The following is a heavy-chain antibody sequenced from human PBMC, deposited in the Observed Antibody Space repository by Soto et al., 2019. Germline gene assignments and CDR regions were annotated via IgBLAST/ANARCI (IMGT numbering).Heavy chain of an antibody. CDR1: GGTFSSYA. Sequence: QVQLVQSGAEVKKPGSSVKVSCKASGGTFSSYAISWVRQAPGQGLEWMGGIIPISGTANYAQKFQGRVTITADESTSTAYMELSSLRSEVTAVYYCSRSQGSSTSLEIYYYYYYGMDVWGQGTTVTVPS. D-gene: IGHD2-2*01. CDR3: SRSQGSSTSLEIYYYYYYGMDV. J-gene: IGHJ6*02. V-gene: IGHV1-69*01. CDR2: IIPISGTA.